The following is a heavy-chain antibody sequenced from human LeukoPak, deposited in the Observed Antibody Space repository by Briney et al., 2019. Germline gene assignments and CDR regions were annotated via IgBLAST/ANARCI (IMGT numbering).Heavy chain of an antibody. CDR3: ATYSGTYRDH. CDR2: ITSGGYI. V-gene: IGHV3-21*01. CDR1: GFTFRNYN. Sequence: GSLRLSCVASGFTFRNYNLNWVRQAPGKGLEWVSSITSGGYIFSADSVKGRFTISRDNTKNSLYLQMSSLGAEDTAVYYCATYSGTYRDHWGQGTLATVSS. J-gene: IGHJ4*02. D-gene: IGHD1-26*01.